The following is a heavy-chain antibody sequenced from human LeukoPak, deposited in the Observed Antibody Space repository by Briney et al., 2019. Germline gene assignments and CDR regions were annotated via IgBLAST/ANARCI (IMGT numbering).Heavy chain of an antibody. CDR1: GFTFSSYA. V-gene: IGHV3-23*01. D-gene: IGHD2-21*02. CDR3: ARRAYCGGDCYWDY. Sequence: PGGSLRLSCAASGFTFSSYAMSWVRQAPGKGLEWVSAISGSGGSTYYADSVKGRFTISRDNSKNTLYLQMNSLRAEDTAVYYCARRAYCGGDCYWDYWGQGTLVTVSS. J-gene: IGHJ4*02. CDR2: ISGSGGST.